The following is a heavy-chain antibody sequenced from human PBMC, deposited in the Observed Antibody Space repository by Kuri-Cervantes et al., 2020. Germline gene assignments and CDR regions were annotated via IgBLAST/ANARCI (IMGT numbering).Heavy chain of an antibody. CDR1: GYTFTSYG. D-gene: IGHD3-22*01. CDR2: ISAYNGNT. V-gene: IGHV1-18*01. J-gene: IGHJ5*02. Sequence: ASVKVSCKASGYTFTSYGISWVRQAPGQGLEWMGWISAYNGNTNYAQKFQGRVTITADESTRTAYMELSSLRSEDTAVYYCARVSQRITMINPPDWFDPWGQGTLVTVSS. CDR3: ARVSQRITMINPPDWFDP.